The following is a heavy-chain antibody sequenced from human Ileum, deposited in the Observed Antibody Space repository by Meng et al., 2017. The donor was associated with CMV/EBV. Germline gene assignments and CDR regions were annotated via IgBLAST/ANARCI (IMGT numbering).Heavy chain of an antibody. CDR1: GLTFSSYG. V-gene: IGHV3-23*01. Sequence: CAVSGLTFSSYGMTWGRQAPGKGLEWVSAISVSGDSTYYADSVRGRFTISRDNSKNTLYLQMNSLRAEDTAVYYCTTNDFWSPYRAYWGQGTLVTVSS. D-gene: IGHD3-3*01. CDR2: ISVSGDST. CDR3: TTNDFWSPYRAY. J-gene: IGHJ4*02.